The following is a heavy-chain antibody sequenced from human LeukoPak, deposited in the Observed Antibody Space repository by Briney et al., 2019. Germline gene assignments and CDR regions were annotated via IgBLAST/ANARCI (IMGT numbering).Heavy chain of an antibody. CDR2: INPSGGST. CDR1: GYTFTSYY. V-gene: IGHV1-46*01. Sequence: GASVTVSCKASGYTFTSYYMHWVRQAPGQGLEWMGIINPSGGSTSYAQKFQGRVTMTRDTSTSTVYMELSSLRSEDTAVYCCAREVRFLNGMDVWGQGTTVTVSS. D-gene: IGHD3-3*01. CDR3: AREVRFLNGMDV. J-gene: IGHJ6*02.